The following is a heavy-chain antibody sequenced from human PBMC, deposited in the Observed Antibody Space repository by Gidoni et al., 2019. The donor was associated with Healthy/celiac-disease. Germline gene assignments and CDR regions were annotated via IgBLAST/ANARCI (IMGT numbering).Heavy chain of an antibody. CDR2: INPNSGGT. CDR1: GYTFTGYY. D-gene: IGHD2-2*01. V-gene: IGHV1-2*02. J-gene: IGHJ4*02. Sequence: QVQLVQSGAEVKKPGASVKVSCKASGYTFTGYYMHWVRQAPGQGFGWRGWINPNSGGTNYAQKFQGRVTMTRDTSISTAYMELGRLRSDDTAVYYCARDLPGPYSSWKGVVDYWGQGTLVTVSS. CDR3: ARDLPGPYSSWKGVVDY.